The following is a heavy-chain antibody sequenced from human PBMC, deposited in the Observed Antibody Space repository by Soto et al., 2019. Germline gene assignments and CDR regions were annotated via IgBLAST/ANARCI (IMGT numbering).Heavy chain of an antibody. D-gene: IGHD3-10*01. Sequence: QVQLQESGPGLVKPSGTLSLTCAVSGGSISSSNWWRWVRQPPGKGLEWIGEIYHSGNTNYNPSLKSRVTMAVDTARNQFSLKLGSVTAADTAVYYCARRWGEGRVDYWGQGTLVTVSS. CDR1: GGSISSSNW. V-gene: IGHV4-4*02. CDR3: ARRWGEGRVDY. CDR2: IYHSGNT. J-gene: IGHJ4*02.